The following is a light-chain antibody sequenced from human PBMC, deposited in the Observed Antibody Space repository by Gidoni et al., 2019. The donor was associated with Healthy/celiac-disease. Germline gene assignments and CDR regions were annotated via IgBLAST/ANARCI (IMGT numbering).Light chain of an antibody. Sequence: EIVLTQSPGTLSLSPGESATLSSRASQSVSSSYLAWYQQKPGQAPRLLIYVASSRATGIPDRFSGSGSGTDFTLTISRLEPEDFAVYYCQQYGSSPYTFGQGTKLEIK. CDR3: QQYGSSPYT. J-gene: IGKJ2*01. CDR1: QSVSSSY. CDR2: VAS. V-gene: IGKV3-20*01.